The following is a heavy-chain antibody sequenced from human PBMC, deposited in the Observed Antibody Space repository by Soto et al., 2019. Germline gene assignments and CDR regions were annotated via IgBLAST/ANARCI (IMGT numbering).Heavy chain of an antibody. CDR3: ARQRTAKYYYYGMDV. CDR2: IIPIFGTA. V-gene: IGHV1-69*01. Sequence: QVQLVQSGAEVKKPGSSVTVSCKASGGTCSSYAISWVRQAPGQGLEWMGGIIPIFGTANYAQKFQGRVTITADESTSTAYMERSSLRSEDTAVYYGARQRTAKYYYYGMDVWGQGTTVTVSS. CDR1: GGTCSSYA. D-gene: IGHD6-25*01. J-gene: IGHJ6*02.